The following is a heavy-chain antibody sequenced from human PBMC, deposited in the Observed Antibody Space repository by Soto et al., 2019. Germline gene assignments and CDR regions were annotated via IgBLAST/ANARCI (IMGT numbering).Heavy chain of an antibody. CDR1: RGTFSSYA. D-gene: IGHD4-17*01. CDR3: ARMATTVTTGYFDY. CDR2: IMPIFGTA. Sequence: SVKVSCKASRGTFSSYAISWVRQSPGQGLEWMGGIMPIFGTANYAQKFQGRVTITADESTSTAYMELSSLRSEDTAVYYCARMATTVTTGYFDYWGEGTPVTVSS. J-gene: IGHJ4*02. V-gene: IGHV1-69*13.